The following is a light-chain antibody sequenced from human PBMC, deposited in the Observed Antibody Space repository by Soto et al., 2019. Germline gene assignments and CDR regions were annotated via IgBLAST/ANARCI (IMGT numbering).Light chain of an antibody. CDR3: QQYGSSPWT. CDR2: GAS. J-gene: IGKJ1*01. CDR1: QSVSSSY. V-gene: IGKV3-20*01. Sequence: EIVLTQSPGTLSLSPGEGATLSCRASQSVSSSYLAWYQQKPGQAPRLLIYGASDRATGIPDRFSGSGSGTDFTLTISTLEPEDFAVYYCQQYGSSPWTFGQGTQVEIK.